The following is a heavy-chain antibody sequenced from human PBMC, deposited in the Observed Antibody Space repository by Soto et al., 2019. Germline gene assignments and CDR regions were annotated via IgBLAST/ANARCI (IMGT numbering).Heavy chain of an antibody. CDR3: ARIKWGLNYYNGMDV. D-gene: IGHD1-26*01. CDR1: GYSFSDYF. CDR2: INPKTAAT. J-gene: IGHJ6*02. Sequence: ASVKVSCKPSGYSFSDYFIQWVRQAPGQGLEWVAWINPKTAATNYAKKFQGRVSVTWDTSSTAAYMELTSLRPDNTAVYYCARIKWGLNYYNGMDVWGQGTTVTVSS. V-gene: IGHV1-2*02.